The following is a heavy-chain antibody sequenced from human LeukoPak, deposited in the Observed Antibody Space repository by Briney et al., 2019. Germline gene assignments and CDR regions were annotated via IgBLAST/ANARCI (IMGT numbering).Heavy chain of an antibody. J-gene: IGHJ3*02. V-gene: IGHV3-15*01. CDR3: ARAAGRPYGDYVGAFDI. Sequence: GGSLRLSCAASGFTFSNAWMSWVRQAPGKGLEWVGRIKSKTDGGTTDYAAPVKGRFTISRDNSKSTLYLQMNSLRAEDTAVYYCARAAGRPYGDYVGAFDIWGQGTMVTVSS. D-gene: IGHD4-17*01. CDR1: GFTFSNAW. CDR2: IKSKTDGGTT.